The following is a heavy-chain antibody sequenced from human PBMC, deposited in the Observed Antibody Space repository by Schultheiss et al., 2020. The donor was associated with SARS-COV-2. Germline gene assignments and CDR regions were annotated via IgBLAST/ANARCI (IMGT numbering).Heavy chain of an antibody. V-gene: IGHV4-61*01. CDR3: ARRGYSYRNYYYYGMDV. J-gene: IGHJ6*02. CDR1: GGSVRTGSYY. CDR2: IYYSGST. D-gene: IGHD5-18*01. Sequence: SETLSLTCTVSGGSVRTGSYYWSWIRQLPGKEPEWIGYIYYSGSTNYNPSLKSRVTISVDTSKNQFSLKLSSVTAADTAVYYCARRGYSYRNYYYYGMDVWGQGTTVTVSS.